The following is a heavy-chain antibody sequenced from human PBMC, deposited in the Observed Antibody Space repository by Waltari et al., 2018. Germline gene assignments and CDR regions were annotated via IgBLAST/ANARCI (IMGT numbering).Heavy chain of an antibody. CDR2: INHSGST. CDR1: GGSFSGSY. CDR3: ARRIAVAGTEYFQH. J-gene: IGHJ1*01. D-gene: IGHD6-19*01. V-gene: IGHV4-34*01. Sequence: QVQLQQWGAGLLKPSETLSLTCAVYGGSFSGSYWSWIRQPPGKGLELIGEINHSGSTNYNPSLKSRVTISVDTSKNQFSLKLSSVTAADTAVYYCARRIAVAGTEYFQHWGQGTLVTVSS.